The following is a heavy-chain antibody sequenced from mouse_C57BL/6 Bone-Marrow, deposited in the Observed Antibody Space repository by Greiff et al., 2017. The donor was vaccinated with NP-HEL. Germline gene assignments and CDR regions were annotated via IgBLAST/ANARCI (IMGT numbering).Heavy chain of an antibody. Sequence: EVKVEESGGGLVQPGGSMKLSCAASGFTFSDAWMDWVRQSPEKGLEWVAEIRNKANNHATYYAESVKGRFTISRDDSKSSVYLQMNSLRAEDTGIYYCTRVYDYVRWYFDVWGTGTTVTVSS. CDR2: IRNKANNHAT. D-gene: IGHD2-4*01. J-gene: IGHJ1*03. V-gene: IGHV6-6*01. CDR3: TRVYDYVRWYFDV. CDR1: GFTFSDAW.